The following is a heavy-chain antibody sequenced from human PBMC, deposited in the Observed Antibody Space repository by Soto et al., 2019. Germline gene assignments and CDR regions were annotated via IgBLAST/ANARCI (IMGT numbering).Heavy chain of an antibody. CDR3: ARDPCGGDGLGDMDV. J-gene: IGHJ6*02. CDR1: GFTFSSYG. CDR2: IWYDGSNK. Sequence: GGSLRLSCAASGFTFSSYGMHWVRQAPGKGLEWVAVIWYDGSNKYYADSVKGRFTISRDNSKNTLYLQMNSLRAEDTAVYYCARDPCGGDGLGDMDVWGQGTTVTVSS. V-gene: IGHV3-33*01. D-gene: IGHD2-21*02.